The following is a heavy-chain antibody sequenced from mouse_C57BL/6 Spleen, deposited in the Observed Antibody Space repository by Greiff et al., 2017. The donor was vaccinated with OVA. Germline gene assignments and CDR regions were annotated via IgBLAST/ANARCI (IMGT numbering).Heavy chain of an antibody. J-gene: IGHJ2*01. D-gene: IGHD2-3*01. V-gene: IGHV1-50*01. Sequence: QVQLQQPGAELVKPGASVKLSCKASGYTFTSYWMQWVKQRPGQGLEWIGEIDPSDSYTKSNQKFKGKATLTVDTSSSTAYMQLSSLTSEDSAVYYCARSDGYYYFDYWGQGTTLTVSS. CDR3: ARSDGYYYFDY. CDR2: IDPSDSYT. CDR1: GYTFTSYW.